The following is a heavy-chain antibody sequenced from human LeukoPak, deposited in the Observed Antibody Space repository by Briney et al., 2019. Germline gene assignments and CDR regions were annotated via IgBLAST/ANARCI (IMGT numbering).Heavy chain of an antibody. CDR2: MNPNSGNT. J-gene: IGHJ3*02. V-gene: IGHV1-8*01. CDR1: GYTFTSYD. D-gene: IGHD3-3*01. Sequence: ASVKVSCKASGYTFTSYDINWVRQATGQGLEWMGWMNPNSGNTGYAQKFQGRVTMTRNTSISTAYMELSSLRSEDTAVYYCARGLKSYYDFWSGYYTGALSAFDIWGQGTMVTVSS. CDR3: ARGLKSYYDFWSGYYTGALSAFDI.